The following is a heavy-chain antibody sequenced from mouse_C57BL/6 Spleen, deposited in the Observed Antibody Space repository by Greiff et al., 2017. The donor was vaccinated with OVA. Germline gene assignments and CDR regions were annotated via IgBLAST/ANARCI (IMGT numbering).Heavy chain of an antibody. J-gene: IGHJ2*01. CDR2: INHSTGGT. V-gene: IGHV1-42*01. CDR1: GYSFTGYY. CDR3: ARNYDY. Sequence: EVKVVESGPELVKPGASVKISCKASGYSFTGYYMNWVKQSPEKSLEWIGEINHSTGGTTYNQKFKAKATLTVDKSSSTAYMQLKIRTSEDSAVYYCARNYDYWGQGTTLTVSS. D-gene: IGHD2-1*01.